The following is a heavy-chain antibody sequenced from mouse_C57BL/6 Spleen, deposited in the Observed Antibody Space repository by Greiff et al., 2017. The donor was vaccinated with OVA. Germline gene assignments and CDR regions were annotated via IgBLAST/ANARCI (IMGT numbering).Heavy chain of an antibody. J-gene: IGHJ2*01. Sequence: VKLVESGPELVKPGASVKISCKASGYAFSSSWMNWVKQRPGKGLEWIGRIYPGDGDTNYNGKFKGKATLTADKSSSTAYMQLSSLTSEDSAVYFCARGLLRYLYYFDYWGQGTTLTVSS. CDR2: IYPGDGDT. V-gene: IGHV1-82*01. D-gene: IGHD1-1*01. CDR1: GYAFSSSW. CDR3: ARGLLRYLYYFDY.